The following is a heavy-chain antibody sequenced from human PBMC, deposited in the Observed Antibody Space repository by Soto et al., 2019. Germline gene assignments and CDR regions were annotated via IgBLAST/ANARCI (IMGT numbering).Heavy chain of an antibody. Sequence: AGGAPRLPFGASGFTLSSYGMHWGRPAPGKGLEWVAVISYDGSNKYYADSVKGRFTISRDNSKNTLYLQMNSLRAEDTAVYYCAKAINSGSYDAFDIWGQGTMVTVSS. CDR3: AKAINSGSYDAFDI. J-gene: IGHJ3*02. V-gene: IGHV3-30*18. D-gene: IGHD1-26*01. CDR1: GFTLSSYG. CDR2: ISYDGSNK.